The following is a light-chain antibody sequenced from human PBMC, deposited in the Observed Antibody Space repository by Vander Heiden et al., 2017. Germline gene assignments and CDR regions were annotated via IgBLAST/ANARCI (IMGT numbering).Light chain of an antibody. J-gene: IGLJ1*01. CDR3: QSYDSSLSGSRV. CDR1: SSNIGAGYD. Sequence: QSVLTQPPSVSGVPGPRVPIACTGSSSNIGAGYDVHWYQQRPGTAPKHLIYGNSNRPSGVPDRFSGSKSGTSASLAITGLQAEDEADYYCQSYDSSLSGSRVFGTGTKVTVL. CDR2: GNS. V-gene: IGLV1-40*01.